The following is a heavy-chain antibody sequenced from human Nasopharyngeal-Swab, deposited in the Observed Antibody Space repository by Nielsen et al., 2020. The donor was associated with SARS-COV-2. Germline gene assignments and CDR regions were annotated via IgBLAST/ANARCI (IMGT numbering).Heavy chain of an antibody. J-gene: IGHJ3*02. D-gene: IGHD6-13*01. CDR2: IKSDGSTT. Sequence: GESLKISCAASGFTFSSYWMHWVRQAPGKGPVWVSRIKSDGSTTNYADSVKGRFTISRDNAKNTLYLQMHSLRAEDTAVYYCTRDFSAAAGSFDIWGQGTMVTVSS. V-gene: IGHV3-74*01. CDR3: TRDFSAAAGSFDI. CDR1: GFTFSSYW.